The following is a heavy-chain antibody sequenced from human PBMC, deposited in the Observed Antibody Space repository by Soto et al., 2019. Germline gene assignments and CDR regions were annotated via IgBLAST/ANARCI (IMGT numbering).Heavy chain of an antibody. V-gene: IGHV3-48*02. Sequence: EVQLAESGGGLVQPGGSLRLSCAASGFTLSSYAMNWVRQAPGKGLEWVSYISSSSSNIQYAGSVKGRFTTSRDNAKNSLYLQMNGLRDDDTAVYFCARDCSLGNRWCRWFDPWGQGTLVTVSS. CDR2: ISSSSSNI. J-gene: IGHJ5*02. D-gene: IGHD2-8*02. CDR1: GFTLSSYA. CDR3: ARDCSLGNRWCRWFDP.